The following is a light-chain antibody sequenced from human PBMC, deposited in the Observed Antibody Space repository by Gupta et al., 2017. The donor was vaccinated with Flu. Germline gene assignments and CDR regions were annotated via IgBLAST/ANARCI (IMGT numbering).Light chain of an antibody. Sequence: DIVMTQSPLSLPVTPGEPASISCRSSQSLLHSNGYNYLDWYLQKPGQSPQLLIYLGSNRASGVPDRFSGSGSGTDFTLKISRVEAEDVGVYYCMQALQTWTFGQATKVEIK. J-gene: IGKJ1*01. V-gene: IGKV2-28*01. CDR1: QSLLHSNGYNY. CDR2: LGS. CDR3: MQALQTWT.